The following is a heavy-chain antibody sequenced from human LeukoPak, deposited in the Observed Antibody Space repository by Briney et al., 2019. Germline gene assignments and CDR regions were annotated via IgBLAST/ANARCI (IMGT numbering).Heavy chain of an antibody. CDR1: GFTVSSNY. D-gene: IGHD6-13*01. J-gene: IGHJ1*01. Sequence: GGSLRLSCAASGFTVSSNYMSWVRQAPGKGLEWVSVIYSGGSTYYAGSVKGRFTISRDNSKNTLYLQMNSLKIEDTAVYYCARDLAATGIEYFQHWGQGTLVTVSS. V-gene: IGHV3-53*05. CDR3: ARDLAATGIEYFQH. CDR2: IYSGGST.